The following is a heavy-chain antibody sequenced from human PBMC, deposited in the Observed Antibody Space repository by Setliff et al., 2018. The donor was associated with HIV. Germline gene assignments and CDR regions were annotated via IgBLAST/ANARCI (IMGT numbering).Heavy chain of an antibody. Sequence: HPGGSLRLSCAASGFNFSMYSMNWVRQAPGKGLEWVSYISSSSSTKYYADSVKGRFTISRDNAKNSLFLEMNRLSVEDTALYYCVREEPYFADRFDTWGQGTLVTVSS. J-gene: IGHJ4*02. V-gene: IGHV3-48*04. CDR2: ISSSSSTK. CDR3: VREEPYFADRFDT. CDR1: GFNFSMYS. D-gene: IGHD1-26*01.